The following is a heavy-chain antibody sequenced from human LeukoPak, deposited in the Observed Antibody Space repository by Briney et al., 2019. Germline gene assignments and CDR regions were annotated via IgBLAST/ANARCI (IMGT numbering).Heavy chain of an antibody. Sequence: ASVQVSCKASGGTFSSYAISWVRQAPGQGLEWMGGIIPIFGTANYAQKFQGRVTITTDESTSAAYMELSSLRSEDTAVYYCARDSRLLWHGYYYMDVWGKGTTVTVSS. J-gene: IGHJ6*03. CDR3: ARDSRLLWHGYYYMDV. V-gene: IGHV1-69*05. D-gene: IGHD3-10*01. CDR1: GGTFSSYA. CDR2: IIPIFGTA.